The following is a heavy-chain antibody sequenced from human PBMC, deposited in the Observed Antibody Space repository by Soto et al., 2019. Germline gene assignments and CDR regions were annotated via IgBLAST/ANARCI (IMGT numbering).Heavy chain of an antibody. CDR2: ISGSGDST. V-gene: IGHV3-23*01. Sequence: GGSRRLSCAASGFTFSSYAMSWVRQAPGKGLEWVSAISGSGDSTYDADSVKGRFTISRDNSKNTLYLQMNSLRAEDTAVYYCAKGIYSYGYNSFDYWSQGTLVTVSS. CDR3: AKGIYSYGYNSFDY. CDR1: GFTFSSYA. J-gene: IGHJ4*02. D-gene: IGHD5-18*01.